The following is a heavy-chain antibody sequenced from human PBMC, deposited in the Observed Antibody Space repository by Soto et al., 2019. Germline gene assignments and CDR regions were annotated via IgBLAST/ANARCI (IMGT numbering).Heavy chain of an antibody. J-gene: IGHJ4*02. V-gene: IGHV4-61*01. Sequence: SETLSLTCTVSGDSVSSDSYYWTWIRQPPGKGLEWIGYIYSSGSTKYNPSLKSRVTISLDTSNNQFSLELTSVTAADTAIYYCARDIRGYSRAFDYWGQGALVTSPQ. CDR3: ARDIRGYSRAFDY. D-gene: IGHD5-18*01. CDR1: GDSVSSDSYY. CDR2: IYSSGST.